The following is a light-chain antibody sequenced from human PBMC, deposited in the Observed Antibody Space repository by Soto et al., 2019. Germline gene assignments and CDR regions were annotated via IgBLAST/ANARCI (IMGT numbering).Light chain of an antibody. V-gene: IGKV3-20*01. CDR3: QQYNSYSEYT. CDR2: DAS. CDR1: QSVRSNY. J-gene: IGKJ2*01. Sequence: EIVLTQSPDTLSLSPGERATLSCRASQSVRSNYLAWYQQKPGQAPRFLIYDASSRATGIPDRFSGSGSGTDFTLTISRLEPEDFATYYCQQYNSYSEYTFGQGTKLEIK.